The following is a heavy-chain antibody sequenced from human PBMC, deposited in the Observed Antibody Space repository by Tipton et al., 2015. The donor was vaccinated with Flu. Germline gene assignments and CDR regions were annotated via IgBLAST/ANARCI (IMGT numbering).Heavy chain of an antibody. Sequence: QLVQSGAEVKKPGSSVKVSCKASGGTFSSYAISWVRQAPGQGLEWMGRIIPILGIANYAQKFQGRVTITADKSTSTAYMELSSLRSEDTAGYYCARSAGSQPLDYWGQGTLVTVSS. J-gene: IGHJ4*02. D-gene: IGHD1-14*01. CDR3: ARSAGSQPLDY. CDR2: IIPILGIA. CDR1: GGTFSSYA. V-gene: IGHV1-69*09.